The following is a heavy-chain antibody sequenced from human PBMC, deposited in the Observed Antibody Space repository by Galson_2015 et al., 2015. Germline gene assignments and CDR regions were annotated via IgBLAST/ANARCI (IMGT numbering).Heavy chain of an antibody. CDR2: IYHSGST. CDR3: ARGSAYYGSGSYYTYYYYYGMDV. CDR1: GGSISSSNW. J-gene: IGHJ6*02. V-gene: IGHV4-4*02. Sequence: SETLSLTCAVSGGSISSSNWWSWVRQPPGKGLEWIGEIYHSGSTNYNPSLKSRVTISVDKSKNQFSLKLSSVTAADTAVYYCARGSAYYGSGSYYTYYYYYGMDVWGQGTTVTVSS. D-gene: IGHD3-10*01.